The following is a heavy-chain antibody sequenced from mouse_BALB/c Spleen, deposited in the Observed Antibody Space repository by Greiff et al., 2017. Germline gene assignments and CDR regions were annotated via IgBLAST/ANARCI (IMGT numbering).Heavy chain of an antibody. CDR2: ISSGGST. CDR3: ARGPMITTGGPFAY. J-gene: IGHJ3*01. Sequence: DVKLVESGGGLVKPGGSLKLSCAASGFTFSSYAMSWVRQTPEKRLEWVASISSGGSTYYPDSVKGRFTISRDNARNILYLQMSSLRSEDTAMYYCARGPMITTGGPFAYWGQGTLVTVSA. V-gene: IGHV5-6-5*01. D-gene: IGHD2-4*01. CDR1: GFTFSSYA.